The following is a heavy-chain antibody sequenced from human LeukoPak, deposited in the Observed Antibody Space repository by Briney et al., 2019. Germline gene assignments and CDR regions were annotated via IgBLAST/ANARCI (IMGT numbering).Heavy chain of an antibody. CDR1: GFTLSSNY. D-gene: IGHD3-22*01. CDR3: ATASSGYYSGIFQH. Sequence: GGSLRLSCAASGFTLSSNYMSWVRQAPGKGLEWVSVIYSGGSTYYADSVKGRFTISRDNSKNTLYLQMNNLRAEDTAVYYCATASSGYYSGIFQHWGQGTLVTVSS. J-gene: IGHJ1*01. CDR2: IYSGGST. V-gene: IGHV3-53*01.